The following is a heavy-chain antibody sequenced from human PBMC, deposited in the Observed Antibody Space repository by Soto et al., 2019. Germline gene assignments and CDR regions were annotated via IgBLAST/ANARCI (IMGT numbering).Heavy chain of an antibody. CDR1: GFTFSSYE. D-gene: IGHD1-26*01. V-gene: IGHV3-48*03. Sequence: ESGGGLVQPGGSLRLSCAASGFTFSSYEMNWVRQAPGKGLEWVSYISSSGSTIYYADSVKGRFTISRDNAKNSLYLQMNSLRAEDTAVYYCARGGELLPHDYWGQGTLVTVSS. CDR2: ISSSGSTI. J-gene: IGHJ4*02. CDR3: ARGGELLPHDY.